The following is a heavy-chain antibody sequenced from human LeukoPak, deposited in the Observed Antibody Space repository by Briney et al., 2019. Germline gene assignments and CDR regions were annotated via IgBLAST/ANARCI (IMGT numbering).Heavy chain of an antibody. J-gene: IGHJ4*02. CDR2: IYHSGST. D-gene: IGHD6-6*01. CDR3: AGVAARPLMGY. CDR1: GYSISSGYY. Sequence: PSETLSLTCTVSGYSISSGYYWGWLRQPPGKGLEWIGSIYHSGSTYYNPSLKSRVTISVDTSKNQFSLKLSSVTAADTAVYYCAGVAARPLMGYWGQGTLVTVSS. V-gene: IGHV4-38-2*02.